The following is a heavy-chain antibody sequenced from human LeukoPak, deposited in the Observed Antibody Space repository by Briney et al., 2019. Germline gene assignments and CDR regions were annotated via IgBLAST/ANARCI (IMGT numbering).Heavy chain of an antibody. CDR3: ARDSLGVSRGWYRENTFDI. Sequence: ASGKVSCRASCYIFTSYGINWVRQAPGQGLEWIGWISGYNGATKYAQNFQGRVTMTTDTSTSAAYMELRSLRSDETAVYYCARDSLGVSRGWYRENTFDIWGQGTLVTVSS. J-gene: IGHJ3*02. V-gene: IGHV1-18*01. CDR2: ISGYNGAT. CDR1: CYIFTSYG. D-gene: IGHD6-19*01.